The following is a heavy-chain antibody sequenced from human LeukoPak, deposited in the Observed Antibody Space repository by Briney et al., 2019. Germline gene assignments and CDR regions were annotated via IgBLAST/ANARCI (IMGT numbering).Heavy chain of an antibody. J-gene: IGHJ1*01. V-gene: IGHV4-59*01. CDR3: AQKAPYSPGYSQD. Sequence: PSETLSLTCTVSGGSITSYYWTWVRQPPGKGLEWIGYIYHSGTTNYNPSLKSRVTISADTSKNQFSLKLSSVTAADTAVYYCAQKAPYSPGYSQDWGQGTLVTVSS. CDR2: IYHSGTT. D-gene: IGHD2-15*01. CDR1: GGSITSYY.